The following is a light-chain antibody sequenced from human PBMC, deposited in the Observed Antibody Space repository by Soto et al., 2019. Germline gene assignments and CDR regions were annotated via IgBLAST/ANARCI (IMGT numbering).Light chain of an antibody. CDR3: AALDDSLNGPV. V-gene: IGLV1-44*01. CDR1: SSNSGSNT. Sequence: QSVLTQPPSASGTPGQRVIISCSGSSSNSGSNTVNWYQQLPGTAPKLLIYSNNQQPSGVPDRFSGSKSGTSASLAISGLYSEDEADYYCAALDDSLNGPVFGGGTKLTVL. J-gene: IGLJ2*01. CDR2: SNN.